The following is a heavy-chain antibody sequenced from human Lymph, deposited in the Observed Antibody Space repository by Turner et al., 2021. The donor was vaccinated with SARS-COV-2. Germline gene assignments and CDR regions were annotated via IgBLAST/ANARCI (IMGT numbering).Heavy chain of an antibody. V-gene: IGHV3-23*01. CDR1: GFTFSSYA. CDR3: AKDRFTLSSGWEDY. CDR2: ISGSGGTT. D-gene: IGHD6-19*01. J-gene: IGHJ4*02. Sequence: EVLLLESGGGSVQPGGSLSLSCAASGFTFSSYAMSWVRQAPGKGVEWVSGISGSGGTTHYADSVKGRFTISRDNSKNTLYLQMNSLRAEDTAVYYCAKDRFTLSSGWEDYWGQGTLVTVSS.